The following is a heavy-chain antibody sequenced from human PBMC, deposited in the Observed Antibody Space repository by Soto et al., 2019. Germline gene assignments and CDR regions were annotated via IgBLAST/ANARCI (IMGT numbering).Heavy chain of an antibody. Sequence: SETLSLTCTVSGGSISSYYWSWIRQPPGKGLEWIGYIYYSGSTNYNPSLKSRVTISVDTSKNQFSLKLSSVTAADTAVYYFAASYYDFWSGSRAANWFDPWGQGTLVTVSS. V-gene: IGHV4-59*01. CDR2: IYYSGST. D-gene: IGHD3-3*01. CDR1: GGSISSYY. J-gene: IGHJ5*02. CDR3: AASYYDFWSGSRAANWFDP.